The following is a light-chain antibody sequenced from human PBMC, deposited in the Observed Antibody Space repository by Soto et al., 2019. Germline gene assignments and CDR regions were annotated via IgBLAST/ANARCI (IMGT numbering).Light chain of an antibody. V-gene: IGKV3-20*01. CDR1: QSVTSTY. CDR2: GAS. J-gene: IGKJ1*01. Sequence: ESVLTQSPGTLSLSPGERATLSCSASQSVTSTYLAWYQQKPGQAPRLLIYGASSRATGIPGRFSGSGSGTDFTLTISRLEPEDFALYYCHQYGYSLWTFGQGTKVDIK. CDR3: HQYGYSLWT.